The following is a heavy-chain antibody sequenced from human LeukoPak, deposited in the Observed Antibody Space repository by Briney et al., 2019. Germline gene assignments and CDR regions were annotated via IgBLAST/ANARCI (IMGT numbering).Heavy chain of an antibody. CDR1: GGSISSYY. CDR3: ARVDCSSTSCYEGYYGMDV. CDR2: IYYSGST. D-gene: IGHD2-2*01. V-gene: IGHV4-59*01. Sequence: SETLSLTCTVSGGSISSYYWSWIRQPPGKGLEWIGYIYYSGSTNYNPSLKSRVTIPVDTSKNQFSLKLSSVTAADTAVYYCARVDCSSTSCYEGYYGMDVWGKGTTVTVSS. J-gene: IGHJ6*04.